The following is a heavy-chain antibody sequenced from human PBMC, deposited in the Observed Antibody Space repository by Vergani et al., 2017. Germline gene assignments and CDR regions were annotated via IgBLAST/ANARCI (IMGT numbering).Heavy chain of an antibody. CDR1: GFTVSSNY. CDR3: ARAYGDYGEVGFDP. Sequence: VQLAESGGGLVQPGGSLRLSCAASGFTVSSNYMSWVRQAPGKGLEWVSVIYSGGSTYYADSVKGRFTISRDNSKNTLYLQMNSLRAEDTAVYYCARAYGDYGEVGFDPWGQGTLVTVSS. V-gene: IGHV3-66*02. CDR2: IYSGGST. J-gene: IGHJ5*02. D-gene: IGHD4-17*01.